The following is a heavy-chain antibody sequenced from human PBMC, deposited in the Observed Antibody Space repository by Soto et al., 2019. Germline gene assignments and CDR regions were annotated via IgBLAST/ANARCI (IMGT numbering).Heavy chain of an antibody. Sequence: GASVKVSCKASGYTFTSYAMHWVRQAPGQRLEWMGWINAGNGNTKYSQKFQGRVTITRDTSASTAYMELSSLRSEDTAVYYCARNRAGLLKLADWFDPWGQGTLVTVSS. CDR1: GYTFTSYA. CDR3: ARNRAGLLKLADWFDP. CDR2: INAGNGNT. D-gene: IGHD3-22*01. J-gene: IGHJ5*02. V-gene: IGHV1-3*01.